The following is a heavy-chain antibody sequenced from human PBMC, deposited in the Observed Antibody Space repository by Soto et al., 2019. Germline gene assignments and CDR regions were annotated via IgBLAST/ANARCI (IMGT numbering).Heavy chain of an antibody. CDR3: ARGGVDTVTFDY. CDR2: IIPIFGTS. V-gene: IGHV1-69*01. D-gene: IGHD5-18*01. CDR1: GGSLSNYL. J-gene: IGHJ4*02. Sequence: QVQLVQSGTEVKKPGSSVQVSCKASGGSLSNYLITWVRQAPGQGLEWMGAIIPIFGTSNSAQRFQGIVTITAVESTSTVYMELSNLRSEDTAVYYCARGGVDTVTFDYWGQGTLVTVSS.